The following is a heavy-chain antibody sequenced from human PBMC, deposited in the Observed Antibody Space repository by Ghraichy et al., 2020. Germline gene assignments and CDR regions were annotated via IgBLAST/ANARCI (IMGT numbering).Heavy chain of an antibody. Sequence: GGSLRLSCAASGFTFSSYGMHWVRQAPGKGLEWVAVIVYDGSDKYYADSVKGRFTISRDNSKNTLYLQMNSLRTEDTAVYYCAKGKGYDYVWGGSGFDYWGQGTLVTVSS. CDR1: GFTFSSYG. D-gene: IGHD3-16*01. V-gene: IGHV3-30*18. J-gene: IGHJ4*02. CDR3: AKGKGYDYVWGGSGFDY. CDR2: IVYDGSDK.